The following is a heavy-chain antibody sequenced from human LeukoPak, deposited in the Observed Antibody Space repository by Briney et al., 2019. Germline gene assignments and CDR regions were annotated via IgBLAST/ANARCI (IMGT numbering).Heavy chain of an antibody. J-gene: IGHJ4*02. D-gene: IGHD1-26*01. CDR2: ISYTGST. Sequence: SETLSLTCSVSGGSISSYYWNWIRQPPGKGLEWIGYISYTGSTNYNPSLKSRLTISVDTSKNQFSLKLRSVTAADTAVYYCARHSNSGSYSGGHWGQGTPVTVSS. CDR3: ARHSNSGSYSGGH. CDR1: GGSISSYY. V-gene: IGHV4-59*08.